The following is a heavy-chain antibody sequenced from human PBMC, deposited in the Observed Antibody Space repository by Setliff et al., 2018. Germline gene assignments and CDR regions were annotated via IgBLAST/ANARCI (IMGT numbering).Heavy chain of an antibody. D-gene: IGHD1-26*01. J-gene: IGHJ4*02. CDR1: GFTFSSYA. Sequence: PGGSLRLSCAASGFTFSSYAMTWVRQAPGKGLEWVSGISGSGGATYYAASVKGRFSISRDNAKNSLYLQMNSLRAEDTAVYYCARDRGSGSYFLRYFDYWGQGTLVTVSS. V-gene: IGHV3-23*01. CDR3: ARDRGSGSYFLRYFDY. CDR2: ISGSGGAT.